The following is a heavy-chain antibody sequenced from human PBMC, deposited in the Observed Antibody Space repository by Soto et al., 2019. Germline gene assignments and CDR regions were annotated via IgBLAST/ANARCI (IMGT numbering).Heavy chain of an antibody. J-gene: IGHJ4*02. D-gene: IGHD3-10*01. Sequence: PGGPLRLSCAASGFTFSSYGMHWVRQAPGKGLEWVAVISYDGSNKYYADSVKGRFTISRDNSKNTLYLQMNSLRAEDTAVYYCAELVFDYWGQGTLVTVSS. V-gene: IGHV3-30*03. CDR3: AELVFDY. CDR1: GFTFSSYG. CDR2: ISYDGSNK.